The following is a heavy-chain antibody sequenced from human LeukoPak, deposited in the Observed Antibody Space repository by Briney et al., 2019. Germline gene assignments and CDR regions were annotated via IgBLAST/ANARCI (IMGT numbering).Heavy chain of an antibody. V-gene: IGHV4-38-2*02. Sequence: SETLSLTCTVSGYSISSGYYWGWIRQPPGKGLEWIGSIYHSGSTYYNPSLKSRVTISVDTSKNQFSLKLSAVTAADTAVYYCASFYYDSSGIDYWGQGTLVTVSS. CDR3: ASFYYDSSGIDY. J-gene: IGHJ4*02. CDR2: IYHSGST. D-gene: IGHD3-22*01. CDR1: GYSISSGYY.